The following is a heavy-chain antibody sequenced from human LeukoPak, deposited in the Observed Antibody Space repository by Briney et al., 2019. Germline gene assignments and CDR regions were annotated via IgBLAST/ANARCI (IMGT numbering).Heavy chain of an antibody. CDR3: ARKTSSGWYFYFDY. Sequence: GASVKVSCKASGYTFTSYDINWVRHATGQGLEWMGWMNPNSGNTGYAQKFQGRVTMTRNTSISTAYMELSSLRSEDTAVYYCARKTSSGWYFYFDYWGQGTLVTVSS. CDR2: MNPNSGNT. J-gene: IGHJ4*02. D-gene: IGHD6-19*01. V-gene: IGHV1-8*01. CDR1: GYTFTSYD.